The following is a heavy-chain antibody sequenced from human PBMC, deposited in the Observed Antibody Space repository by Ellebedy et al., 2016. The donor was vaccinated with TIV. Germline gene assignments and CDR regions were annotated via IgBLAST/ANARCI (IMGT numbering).Heavy chain of an antibody. CDR1: GFPFINHA. CDR3: ARDGDHHVDLDN. D-gene: IGHD5-12*01. Sequence: GESLKISCAASGFPFINHALSWVRQAPGKGLEWVSRIDSDGHTTRYADLVEGRFTISRDNAKNTLYLQMNSLRAEDTALYSCARDGDHHVDLDNWGQGTLVTVSS. J-gene: IGHJ4*02. V-gene: IGHV3-74*01. CDR2: IDSDGHTT.